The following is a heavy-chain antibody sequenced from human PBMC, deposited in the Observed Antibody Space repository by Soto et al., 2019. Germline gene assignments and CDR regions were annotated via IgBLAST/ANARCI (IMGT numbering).Heavy chain of an antibody. CDR2: TSYDGTNK. Sequence: QVQLVESGGGVVQPGRSLRLSCAASGFSFSSYTMHWVLQTPGRGLQWVAVTSYDGTNKYYADSVRGRFTISRDNSTSTRYLQRNTLRADDTAVYYCVGAAMWTGKGFEAWCQGPLLTVSS. CDR3: VGAAMWTGKGFEA. D-gene: IGHD3-9*01. J-gene: IGHJ5*02. V-gene: IGHV3-30*04. CDR1: GFSFSSYT.